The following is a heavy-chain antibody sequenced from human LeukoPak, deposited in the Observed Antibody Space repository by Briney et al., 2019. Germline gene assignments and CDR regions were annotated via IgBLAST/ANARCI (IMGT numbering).Heavy chain of an antibody. CDR1: GYTFTSHG. V-gene: IGHV1-18*01. D-gene: IGHD1-14*01. J-gene: IGHJ4*02. Sequence: ASVKVSCMASGYTFTSHGISWVRQAPGQGLEWTGWISGYNGQTEYSEKLQGRVTMTTDTSTSTAYMELRSLTFDDTAVYYCARDIAVSQFDFLGQGTLVTVPS. CDR2: ISGYNGQT. CDR3: ARDIAVSQFDF.